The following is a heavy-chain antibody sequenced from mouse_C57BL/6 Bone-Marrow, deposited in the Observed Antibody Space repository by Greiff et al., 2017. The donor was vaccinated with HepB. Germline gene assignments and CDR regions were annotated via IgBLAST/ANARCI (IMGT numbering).Heavy chain of an antibody. Sequence: EVQLQQSGAELVRPGASAKLSCTASGFNIKDDYMHWVKQRPEQGLEWIGWIDPENGDTEYASKFQGKATITADPSSNTAYLQLSSLTSEDTAVYYCTTGSADYWGQGTTLTVSS. CDR1: GFNIKDDY. V-gene: IGHV14-4*01. CDR2: IDPENGDT. CDR3: TTGSADY. D-gene: IGHD3-2*02. J-gene: IGHJ2*01.